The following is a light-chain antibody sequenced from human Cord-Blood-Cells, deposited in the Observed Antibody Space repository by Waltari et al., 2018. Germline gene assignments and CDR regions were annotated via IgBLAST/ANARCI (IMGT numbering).Light chain of an antibody. V-gene: IGLV2-14*01. Sequence: QSALTQPASVSGSPGQSITISCTGTSSDGGGYNYVSWYQQHPGKSPKLMIYDVSNRPSGVSNRFYGSKSGNTASLTISGLQAEDEADYYCSSYTSSSTFYVFGTGTKVTVL. CDR3: SSYTSSSTFYV. CDR1: SSDGGGYNY. J-gene: IGLJ1*01. CDR2: DVS.